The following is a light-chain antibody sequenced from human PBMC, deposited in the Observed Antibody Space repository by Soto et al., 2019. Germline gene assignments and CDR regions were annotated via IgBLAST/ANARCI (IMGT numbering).Light chain of an antibody. J-gene: IGKJ1*01. CDR2: GAS. CDR3: QQYGSSPPWT. CDR1: QSVSSSY. Sequence: EIALTQSPGTLSLSPGERATLSCRASQSVSSSYLAWYQQKPGQAPRLLIYGASSSATGIPDRFSGSGSGTDFTLTISRLVPEDFAVYYCQQYGSSPPWTFGQGTKVEIK. V-gene: IGKV3-20*01.